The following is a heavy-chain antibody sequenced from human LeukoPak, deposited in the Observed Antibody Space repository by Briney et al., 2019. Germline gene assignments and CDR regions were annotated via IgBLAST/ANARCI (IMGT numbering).Heavy chain of an antibody. CDR3: ARDPPYRG. D-gene: IGHD1-26*01. J-gene: IGHJ4*02. V-gene: IGHV3-30*03. CDR2: ISYDGSNK. Sequence: GKSLRLSCAASGFTFSSYGMHWVRQAPGKGLEWVAVISYDGSNKYYADSVKGRFTISRDNSKNTLYLQMNSLRAEDTAVYYCARDPPYRGWGQGTLVTVSS. CDR1: GFTFSSYG.